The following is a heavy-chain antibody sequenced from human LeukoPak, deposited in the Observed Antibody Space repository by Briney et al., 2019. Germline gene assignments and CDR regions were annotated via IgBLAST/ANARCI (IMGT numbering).Heavy chain of an antibody. V-gene: IGHV3-7*03. CDR3: ARAPQDSGDRH. J-gene: IGHJ4*02. CDR2: IKHDGSEK. Sequence: PGGSLRLSCAASGFTFSTHWMNWDRQAPGKGLEWVANIKHDGSEKYYVDSVKGRFTISRDNTKKSLYLQMNSLRAEDTAVYYCARAPQDSGDRHWGQGTLVTVSS. D-gene: IGHD4-17*01. CDR1: GFTFSTHW.